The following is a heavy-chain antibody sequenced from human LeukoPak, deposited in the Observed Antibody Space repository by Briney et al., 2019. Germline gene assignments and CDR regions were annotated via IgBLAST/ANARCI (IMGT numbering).Heavy chain of an antibody. J-gene: IGHJ4*02. D-gene: IGHD3-22*01. Sequence: ASVKVSCKASGYTFTSYGISWVRQAPGQGLEWMGWISAYNGNTNYAQKLQGRVTMTTDTSTSTAYMELRSLRSDDTAVYYCARAGPSSGYRYYFDYWGQGTLVAVSS. V-gene: IGHV1-18*01. CDR3: ARAGPSSGYRYYFDY. CDR1: GYTFTSYG. CDR2: ISAYNGNT.